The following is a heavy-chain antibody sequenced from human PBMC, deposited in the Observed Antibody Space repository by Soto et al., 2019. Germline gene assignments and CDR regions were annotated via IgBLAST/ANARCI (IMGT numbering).Heavy chain of an antibody. CDR2: ISYDGSNK. CDR3: ARAHWNYDRALDY. CDR1: GFTFSSYA. D-gene: IGHD1-7*01. J-gene: IGHJ4*02. V-gene: IGHV3-30-3*01. Sequence: TGGSLRLSXADSGFTFSSYAMHWVRQAPGKGLEWVAVISYDGSNKYYADSVKGRFTISRDNSKNTLYLQMNSLRAEDTAVYYCARAHWNYDRALDYWGQGTLVTVSS.